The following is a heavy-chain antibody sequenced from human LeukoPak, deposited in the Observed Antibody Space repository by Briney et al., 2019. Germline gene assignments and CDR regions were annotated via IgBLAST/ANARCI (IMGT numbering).Heavy chain of an antibody. V-gene: IGHV1-46*01. Sequence: ASVKVSCKAFGSTFTNYYMHWVRQAPGQGLEWMGIINPSGGTTNYAQKFQGRVTMTRDTSTSTVYMELSSLRSEDTAVYYCARGEGRWDGFDIWGQGTMVTVSS. CDR3: ARGEGRWDGFDI. CDR2: INPSGGTT. J-gene: IGHJ3*02. D-gene: IGHD1-26*01. CDR1: GSTFTNYY.